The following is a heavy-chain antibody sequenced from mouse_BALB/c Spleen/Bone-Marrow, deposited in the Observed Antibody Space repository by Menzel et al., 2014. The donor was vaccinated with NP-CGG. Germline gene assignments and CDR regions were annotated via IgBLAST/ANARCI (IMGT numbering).Heavy chain of an antibody. V-gene: IGHV5-12-1*01. CDR1: GFAFSRYD. Sequence: EVKLVESGGGLVKPGGSLKLSCAASGFAFSRYDMSWVRQTPEKRLEWVAYITNGGDNTYYPDTVKGRFTISRDNAKNTLYPQMSSLKSEDTAMYYCVRHKNYYAMDYWGQGTSVTVSS. CDR2: ITNGGDNT. J-gene: IGHJ4*01. CDR3: VRHKNYYAMDY.